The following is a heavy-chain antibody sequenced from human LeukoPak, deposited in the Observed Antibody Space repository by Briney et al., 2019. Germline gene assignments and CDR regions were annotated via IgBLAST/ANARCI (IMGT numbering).Heavy chain of an antibody. V-gene: IGHV3-73*01. J-gene: IGHJ2*01. Sequence: GGSLKLSCEGSGFGFNGYGLHWVRQASGKGLEWIGRIRSKANYYATAYVESVKGRFIVSRDDSKRSAYLQMNDLKTEDTAVYYCTRSASVDIGGRPDFCYFDLWGRGTLVTVSS. D-gene: IGHD1-26*01. CDR1: GFGFNGYG. CDR2: IRSKANYYAT. CDR3: TRSASVDIGGRPDFCYFDL.